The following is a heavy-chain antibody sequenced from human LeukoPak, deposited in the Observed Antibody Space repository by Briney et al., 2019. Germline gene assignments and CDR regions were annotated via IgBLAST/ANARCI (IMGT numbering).Heavy chain of an antibody. V-gene: IGHV1-18*01. CDR1: GYTFTSYG. CDR3: AGMGTTVTTSYYYGMDV. J-gene: IGHJ6*02. CDR2: ISAYNGNT. D-gene: IGHD4-17*01. Sequence: ASVKVSCKASGYTFTSYGISWVRQAPGQGLEWMGWISAYNGNTNYAQKLQGRVTMTTDTSTSTAYMELRSLRSDDAAVYYCAGMGTTVTTSYYYGMDVWGQGTTVTVSS.